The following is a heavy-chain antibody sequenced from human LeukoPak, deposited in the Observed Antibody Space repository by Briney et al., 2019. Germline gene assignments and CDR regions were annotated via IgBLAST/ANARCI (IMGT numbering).Heavy chain of an antibody. Sequence: PSETLSLTCTVSGGSISSSSYYWGWIRQPPGKGLEWIGGIYYSGSTYYNPSLKSRVTISVDTSKNQFSLKLSSVTAADTAVYYCARGRQRLLWFGELLPDYFDYWGQGTLVTVSS. V-gene: IGHV4-39*01. CDR2: IYYSGST. D-gene: IGHD3-10*01. CDR3: ARGRQRLLWFGELLPDYFDY. J-gene: IGHJ4*02. CDR1: GGSISSSSYY.